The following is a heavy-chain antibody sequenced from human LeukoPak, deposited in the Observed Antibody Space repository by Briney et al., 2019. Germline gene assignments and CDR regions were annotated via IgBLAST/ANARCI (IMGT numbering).Heavy chain of an antibody. Sequence: GGSLRLSCVASGFTFSSYAMSWVRQAPGKGLEWVSAISGSGGSTYYADSVKGRFTISRDNSKNTLYLQMNSLRAEDTAVYYCAKNRGGSYDYYYYGMDVWGQGTTVTVSS. CDR3: AKNRGGSYDYYYYGMDV. V-gene: IGHV3-23*01. J-gene: IGHJ6*02. CDR1: GFTFSSYA. D-gene: IGHD1-26*01. CDR2: ISGSGGST.